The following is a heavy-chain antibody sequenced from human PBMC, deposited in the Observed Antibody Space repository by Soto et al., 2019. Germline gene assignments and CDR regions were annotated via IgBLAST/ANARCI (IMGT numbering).Heavy chain of an antibody. CDR2: IIPIFGTA. CDR3: ERDPTEWEPKRNWFDP. Sequence: QVQLVQSGAEVKKPGSSVKVSCKASGGTFSSYAISWVRQAPGQGLEWMGGIIPIFGTANYAQKFQGRVTITADESTRTAYMELSSLRSEDTAVNYCERDPTEWEPKRNWFDPWGQGTLVTVSS. V-gene: IGHV1-69*01. D-gene: IGHD1-26*01. CDR1: GGTFSSYA. J-gene: IGHJ5*02.